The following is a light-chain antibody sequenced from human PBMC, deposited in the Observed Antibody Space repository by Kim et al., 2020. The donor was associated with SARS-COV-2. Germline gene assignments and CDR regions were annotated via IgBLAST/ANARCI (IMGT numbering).Light chain of an antibody. J-gene: IGKJ1*01. Sequence: ASLGDRVTISCRASQTINIWLAGYQQKPGKAPKLLIYKASSLESGVPSRFSGSGSGTEFTLTISSLQPDDFATYYCQQYNTYPWTFGQGTKVDIK. CDR3: QQYNTYPWT. V-gene: IGKV1-5*03. CDR2: KAS. CDR1: QTINIW.